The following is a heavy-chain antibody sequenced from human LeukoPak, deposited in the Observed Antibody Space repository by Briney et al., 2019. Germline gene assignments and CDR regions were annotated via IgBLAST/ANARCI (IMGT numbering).Heavy chain of an antibody. CDR2: IYYSGST. Sequence: PSETLSLTCAVYGGSFSGYYWSWIRQPPGKGLEWIGYIYYSGSTNYNPSLKSRVTISVDTSKNQFSLKLSSVTAADTAVYYCASSSGWPTFDYWGQGTLVTVSS. J-gene: IGHJ4*02. D-gene: IGHD6-19*01. V-gene: IGHV4-59*08. CDR3: ASSSGWPTFDY. CDR1: GGSFSGYY.